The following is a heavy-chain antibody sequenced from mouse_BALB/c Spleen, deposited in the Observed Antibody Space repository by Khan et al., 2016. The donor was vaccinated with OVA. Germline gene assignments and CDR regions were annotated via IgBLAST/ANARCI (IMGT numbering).Heavy chain of an antibody. V-gene: IGHV5-12-1*01. Sequence: EVELVESGGGLVKPGGSLKLSCAASGFAFSSYDMSWVRQTPEKRLDWVAYISSGGGSIYLPDTVKGRFTISRDNAKRTLYLQMGSLKSEDTAMYYCTRHQASMITTSCYFDVWGAGTTVTVSS. CDR2: ISSGGGSI. D-gene: IGHD2-4*01. J-gene: IGHJ1*01. CDR3: TRHQASMITTSCYFDV. CDR1: GFAFSSYD.